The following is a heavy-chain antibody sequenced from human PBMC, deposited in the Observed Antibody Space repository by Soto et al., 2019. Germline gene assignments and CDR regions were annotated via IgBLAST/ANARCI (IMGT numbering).Heavy chain of an antibody. J-gene: IGHJ6*02. CDR3: ARGAVAGTSYYGMDV. CDR2: INPSGGST. CDR1: GYTFTSYY. D-gene: IGHD6-19*01. V-gene: IGHV1-46*03. Sequence: EASVKVSCKASGYTFTSYYMHWVRQAPGQGLEWMGIINPSGGSTSYAQKFQGRVTMTRDTSTSTVYMELSSLRSEDTAVYYCARGAVAGTSYYGMDVWGQGTTVTVSS.